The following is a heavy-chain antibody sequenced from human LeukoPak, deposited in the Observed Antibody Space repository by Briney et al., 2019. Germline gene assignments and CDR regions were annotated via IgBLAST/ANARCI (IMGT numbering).Heavy chain of an antibody. CDR2: IYYSGST. Sequence: SETLSLTCTVSGASISSGAYYWSWLRQHPGKGLEWIGYIYYSGSTYYNPSLKSRVTISLDTSKNQFSLKLSSVTAADTAMYYCARDAEVRYTYGPHWYFDLWGRGTPVTVSS. J-gene: IGHJ2*01. CDR3: ARDAEVRYTYGPHWYFDL. V-gene: IGHV4-31*03. CDR1: GASISSGAYY. D-gene: IGHD5-18*01.